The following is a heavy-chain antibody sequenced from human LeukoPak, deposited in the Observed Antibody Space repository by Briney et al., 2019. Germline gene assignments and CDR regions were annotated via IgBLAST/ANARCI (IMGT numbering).Heavy chain of an antibody. V-gene: IGHV3-21*01. J-gene: IGHJ6*02. CDR2: ISSSSSSSYI. D-gene: IGHD2-15*01. Sequence: GGSLRLSCAASGFTFSSYSMNWVRQAPGKGLEWVSSISSSSSSSYIYYADSVKGRFTISRDNAKISLYLQMNSLRAEDTAVYYCARDNAPDIVVVVAATHYGMDVWGQGTTVTVSS. CDR1: GFTFSSYS. CDR3: ARDNAPDIVVVVAATHYGMDV.